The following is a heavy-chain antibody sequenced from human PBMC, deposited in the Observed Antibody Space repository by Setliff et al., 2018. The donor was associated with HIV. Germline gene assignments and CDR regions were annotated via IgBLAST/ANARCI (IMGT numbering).Heavy chain of an antibody. J-gene: IGHJ4*02. Sequence: PSEILSLTCTVSGGSISDTYYTWIRQTPGKGLEWIGLMHVSRETNYNPSLESRVTISMDTSKNQFALKLSSVTAADTAMYYCARWTVGELDHFDSWGQGTPVTVSS. V-gene: IGHV4-4*08. CDR3: ARWTVGELDHFDS. CDR2: MHVSRET. D-gene: IGHD4-17*01. CDR1: GGSISDTY.